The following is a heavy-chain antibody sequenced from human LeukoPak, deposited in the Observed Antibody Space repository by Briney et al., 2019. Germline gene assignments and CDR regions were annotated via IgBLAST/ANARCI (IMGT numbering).Heavy chain of an antibody. Sequence: SETLSLTCSVSGDSISTYHWNWVRERPGKGLEWIGYMQSSGNSNYNPSLKSRVFMSVDTSKNQFVLNLMSVTAADTSVYYCARDKRHSYGRYFAHWGQGMLVSVSS. CDR3: ARDKRHSYGRYFAH. D-gene: IGHD5-18*01. CDR2: MQSSGNS. V-gene: IGHV4-59*01. J-gene: IGHJ4*02. CDR1: GDSISTYH.